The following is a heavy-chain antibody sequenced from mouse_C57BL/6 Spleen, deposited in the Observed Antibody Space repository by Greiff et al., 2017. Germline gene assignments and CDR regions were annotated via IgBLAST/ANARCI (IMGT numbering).Heavy chain of an antibody. J-gene: IGHJ4*01. D-gene: IGHD2-5*01. Sequence: LVESGPELVKPGASVKISCKASGYSFTSYYIHWVKQRPGQGLEWIGWIYPGSGNTKYNEKFKGKATLTADTSSSTAYMQLSSLTSEDSAVYYCASSSNYEDYAMDYWGQGTSVTVSS. V-gene: IGHV1-66*01. CDR2: IYPGSGNT. CDR3: ASSSNYEDYAMDY. CDR1: GYSFTSYY.